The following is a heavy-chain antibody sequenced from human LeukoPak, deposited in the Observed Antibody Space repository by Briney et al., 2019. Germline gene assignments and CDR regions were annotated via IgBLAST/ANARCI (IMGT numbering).Heavy chain of an antibody. CDR3: ARDSSPYCGDDCYFDAFDL. D-gene: IGHD2-21*02. J-gene: IGHJ3*01. CDR2: INRDGSKN. V-gene: IGHV3-7*03. Sequence: GGSLRLSCAASEFTFGSYWMTWVCQAPGKGLEWVANINRDGSKNHFVDSVKGRFTISRVNAKNFLYLQMNSLRAEDTAVYFCARDSSPYCGDDCYFDAFDLWGQGTMVTVSS. CDR1: EFTFGSYW.